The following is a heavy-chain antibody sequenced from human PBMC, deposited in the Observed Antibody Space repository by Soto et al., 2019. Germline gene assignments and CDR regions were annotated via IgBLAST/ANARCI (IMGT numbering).Heavy chain of an antibody. V-gene: IGHV1-69*01. J-gene: IGHJ6*02. Sequence: QVQLVQSGAEVKKPGSSVKVSCKASGGTFSSYAISWVRQAPGQGLEWMGGIIPIFGTANYAQKFQGRVTITADESTSTAYMELSSLRSEDTAVYYCASAKTYSSSWYCYYYGMDVWGQGTTVTVSS. CDR1: GGTFSSYA. CDR2: IIPIFGTA. CDR3: ASAKTYSSSWYCYYYGMDV. D-gene: IGHD6-13*01.